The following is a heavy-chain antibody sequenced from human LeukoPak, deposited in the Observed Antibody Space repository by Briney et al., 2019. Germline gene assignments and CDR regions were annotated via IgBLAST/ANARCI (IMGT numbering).Heavy chain of an antibody. CDR1: GGSISSYY. V-gene: IGHV4-59*01. D-gene: IGHD3-10*01. CDR2: IYYNGST. CDR3: ARSFMVRGVITYLFDY. Sequence: SEPLSLTCTVSGGSISSYYWSWVRQLPGKGLGWVWPIYYNGSTNYNPSLMSRVTISVDTSKNQFSLKLSSVTAADTAVYYCARSFMVRGVITYLFDYWGQGTLVTVSS. J-gene: IGHJ4*02.